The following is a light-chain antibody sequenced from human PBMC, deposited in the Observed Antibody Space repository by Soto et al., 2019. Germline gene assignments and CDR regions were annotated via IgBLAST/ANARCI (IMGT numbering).Light chain of an antibody. CDR2: GNN. CDR3: QSYGGSLSGCV. CDR1: SSNIGAGYD. J-gene: IGLJ3*02. V-gene: IGLV1-40*01. Sequence: QSVLTQPPSVSAAPGQRVAISCTGNSSNIGAGYDVHWYQQFPGTAPQLLIYGNNNRPSGVPDRFSGSRSGASASLAIAGHQAEDEADYYCQSYGGSLSGCVFGGGTQLTVL.